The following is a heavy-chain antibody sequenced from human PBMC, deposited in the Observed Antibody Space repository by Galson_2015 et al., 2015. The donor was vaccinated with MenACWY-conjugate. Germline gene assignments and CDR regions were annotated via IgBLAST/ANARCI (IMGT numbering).Heavy chain of an antibody. CDR2: INHSGST. V-gene: IGHV4-34*01. CDR3: ARKGWLQLRYYFDY. CDR1: GGSFSGYY. Sequence: SETLSLTRTVYGGSFSGYYWSWIRQPPGKGLEWIGEINHSGSTNYNPSLKSRVTISVDTSKNQFSLKLSSVTAADTAVYYCARKGWLQLRYYFDYWGQGTLVTVSS. J-gene: IGHJ4*02. D-gene: IGHD5-24*01.